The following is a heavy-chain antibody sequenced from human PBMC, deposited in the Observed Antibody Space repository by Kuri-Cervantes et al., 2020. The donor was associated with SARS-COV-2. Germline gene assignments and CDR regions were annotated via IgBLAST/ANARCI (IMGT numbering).Heavy chain of an antibody. J-gene: IGHJ4*02. V-gene: IGHV3-30*14. CDR3: ARDPWRADNSGWKRPFDH. Sequence: GESLKISCEVSGVIFSDYAIYWVCQPPRKGLGWVAIISYDGRNTKFADSVKGRFTIIRDNSKNVVYLQMNSLIIEDTAEYFCARDPWRADNSGWKRPFDHWGQGTLVTVSS. D-gene: IGHD6-19*01. CDR1: GVIFSDYA. CDR2: ISYDGRNT.